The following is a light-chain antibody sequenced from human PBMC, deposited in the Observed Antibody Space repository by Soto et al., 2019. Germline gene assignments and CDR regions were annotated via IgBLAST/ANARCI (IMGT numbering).Light chain of an antibody. Sequence: DIQMTQSPSSLSVSVGDRVTITCRASQNISNYLNWYQQKPGKAPKVLIYAASSLQSGVPSRFSGSGSGTDFTLTISSLQPEDFASYFCQHSFNTPLTFGGGTKVEI. CDR3: QHSFNTPLT. J-gene: IGKJ4*01. CDR1: QNISNY. CDR2: AAS. V-gene: IGKV1-39*01.